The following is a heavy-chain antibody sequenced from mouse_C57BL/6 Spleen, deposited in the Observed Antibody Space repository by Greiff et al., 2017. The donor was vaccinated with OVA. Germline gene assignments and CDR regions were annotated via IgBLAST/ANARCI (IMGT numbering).Heavy chain of an antibody. CDR2: IYPGDGDT. J-gene: IGHJ1*03. CDR3: ASRDCYGSSGYWYFDV. Sequence: LVESGAELVKPGASVKISCKASGYAFSSYWMNWVKQRPGKGLEWIGQIYPGDGDTNYNGKFKGKATLTADKSSSTAYMQLRSLTSEDSAVYFCASRDCYGSSGYWYFDVWGTGTTVTVSS. CDR1: GYAFSSYW. D-gene: IGHD1-1*01. V-gene: IGHV1-80*01.